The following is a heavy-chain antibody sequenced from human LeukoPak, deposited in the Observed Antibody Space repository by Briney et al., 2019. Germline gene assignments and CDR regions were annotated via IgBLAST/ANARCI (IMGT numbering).Heavy chain of an antibody. J-gene: IGHJ4*02. V-gene: IGHV3-74*01. CDR2: IKGDGIST. CDR1: GFDFSSNW. D-gene: IGHD2/OR15-2a*01. CDR3: ARGGTRSPID. Sequence: GGSLRLSCAASGFDFSSNWMHWVRHAPGQGLVWVSRIKGDGISTNYADSVKGRFTISRDIAKNTLYLQMNSLRAEDTAIYYCARGGTRSPIDWGPGTLVTVSS.